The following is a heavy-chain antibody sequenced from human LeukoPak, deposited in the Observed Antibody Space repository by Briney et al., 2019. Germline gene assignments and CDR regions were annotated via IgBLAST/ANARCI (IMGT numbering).Heavy chain of an antibody. Sequence: GGSLRLSCVASGFTFSSYWMSWVRQAPGKGLEWVAKIKQDGSEKYYVDSVKGRFTISRDNAKNSLYLQMNSLRAEDTAMYYCARDFPYCSSINCYNDYWGQGTLVTVSS. CDR2: IKQDGSEK. J-gene: IGHJ4*02. CDR1: GFTFSSYW. D-gene: IGHD2-2*02. V-gene: IGHV3-7*01. CDR3: ARDFPYCSSINCYNDY.